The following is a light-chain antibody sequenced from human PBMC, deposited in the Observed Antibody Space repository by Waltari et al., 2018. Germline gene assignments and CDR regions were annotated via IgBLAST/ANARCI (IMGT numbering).Light chain of an antibody. V-gene: IGLV1-44*01. CDR1: SSNMGSNH. CDR2: SND. CDR3: AAWDDSLNGMV. Sequence: QSVLTQPPSTSGTPGQRVTISCSGSSSNMGSNHVPWYQPRPGTAPRLLIFSNDQRPSGVPDRFSGSKSGTSASLAISGLQSDDESDYFCAAWDDSLNGMVFGGGTHLTVL. J-gene: IGLJ3*02.